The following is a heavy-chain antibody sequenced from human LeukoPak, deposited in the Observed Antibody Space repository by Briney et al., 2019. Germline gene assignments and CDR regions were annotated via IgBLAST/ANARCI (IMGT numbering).Heavy chain of an antibody. CDR1: GFTFSSYS. CDR3: ARDSSGYYSDYYYDMDV. J-gene: IGHJ6*02. CDR2: ISSSSSYI. D-gene: IGHD3-22*01. V-gene: IGHV3-21*01. Sequence: GGSLRLFCAASGFTFSSYSMNWVRQAPGKGLEWVSSISSSSSYIYYADSVKGRFTISRDNAKNSLYLQMNSLRAEDTAVYYCARDSSGYYSDYYYDMDVWGQGTTVTVSS.